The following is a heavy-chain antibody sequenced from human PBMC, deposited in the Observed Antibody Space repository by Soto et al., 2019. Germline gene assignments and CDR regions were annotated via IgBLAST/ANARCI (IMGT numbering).Heavy chain of an antibody. CDR1: GFTFSAYY. J-gene: IGHJ4*02. CDR2: ISSSSSYT. D-gene: IGHD3-16*01. Sequence: PWRCLRLSCAPYGFTFSAYYMSWIRQAPGKGLEWVSYISSSSSYTNYEDSVKGRFTISRDNAKNSLYLQMNSLRAEDTAVYYCARDLFGPATTYYFDYWGQGTLVTVSS. CDR3: ARDLFGPATTYYFDY. V-gene: IGHV3-11*06.